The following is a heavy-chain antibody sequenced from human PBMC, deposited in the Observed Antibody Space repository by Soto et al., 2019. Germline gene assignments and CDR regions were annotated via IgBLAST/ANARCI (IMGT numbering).Heavy chain of an antibody. Sequence: GGSLRLSCAASGFTFSSYAMSWVRQAPGKGLEWVSAISGSGGSTYYADSVKGRFTISRDNSKNTLYLQMNSLRAEDTAVYYCAKLYCSSTSCSKFDYWGQGTLVTVSS. D-gene: IGHD2-2*01. CDR3: AKLYCSSTSCSKFDY. V-gene: IGHV3-23*01. J-gene: IGHJ4*02. CDR1: GFTFSSYA. CDR2: ISGSGGST.